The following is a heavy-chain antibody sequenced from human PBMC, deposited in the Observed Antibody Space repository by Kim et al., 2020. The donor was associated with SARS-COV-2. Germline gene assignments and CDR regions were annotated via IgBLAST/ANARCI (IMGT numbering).Heavy chain of an antibody. CDR2: ISSSSSTI. CDR1: GFTFSSYS. V-gene: IGHV3-48*02. J-gene: IGHJ6*02. D-gene: IGHD1-7*01. Sequence: GGSLRLSCAASGFTFSSYSMNWVRQAPGKGLEWVSYISSSSSTIYSADTVKGRFTISRDHANNSLYLQMNSLRDEDTAVYYCARDCWDYVAFSYGMDVWGQGAPVTVSS. CDR3: ARDCWDYVAFSYGMDV.